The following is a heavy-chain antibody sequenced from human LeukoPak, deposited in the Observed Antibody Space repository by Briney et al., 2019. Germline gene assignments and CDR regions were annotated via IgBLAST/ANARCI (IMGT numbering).Heavy chain of an antibody. J-gene: IGHJ6*02. Sequence: GGSLRLSCAASGLTFSDYAMTWVRQTPGKGLEWVSSISGSGASTYYADSVKGRFTISRDISKNTLYLQMSSLRAEDAAVYYCAKGERAYYYYGVDVWGQGTTVTVSS. CDR2: ISGSGAST. CDR1: GLTFSDYA. CDR3: AKGERAYYYYGVDV. V-gene: IGHV3-23*01.